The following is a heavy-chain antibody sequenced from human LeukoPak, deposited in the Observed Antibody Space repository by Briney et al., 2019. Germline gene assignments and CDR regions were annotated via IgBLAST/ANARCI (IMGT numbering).Heavy chain of an antibody. CDR3: ARVLKWFGVDAFDI. J-gene: IGHJ3*02. CDR2: FYHSGNT. CDR1: GFSISSGYY. V-gene: IGHV4-38-2*01. Sequence: SETLSLTCAVSGFSISSGYYWGWIRPPPGKGLEWIGNFYHSGNTYYNPSLKSRVTISVDTSKNQFSLKLSSVTAADTAVYYCARVLKWFGVDAFDIWGQGTMVTVSS. D-gene: IGHD3-10*01.